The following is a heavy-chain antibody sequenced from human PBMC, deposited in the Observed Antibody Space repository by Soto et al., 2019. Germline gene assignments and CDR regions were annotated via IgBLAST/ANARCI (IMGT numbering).Heavy chain of an antibody. CDR1: GFTFSSYA. J-gene: IGHJ6*02. D-gene: IGHD2-15*01. Sequence: SLRLSCAASGFTFSSYAMHWVRQAPGKGLEWVAVISYDGNKKYYADSVKGPFTISRDNSKNTLFLQMNSLRAEDTAVYYCARSNPGYCSGGSCYSNYYYYAMDVSGHGTKVTVS. V-gene: IGHV3-30*04. CDR3: ARSNPGYCSGGSCYSNYYYYAMDV. CDR2: ISYDGNKK.